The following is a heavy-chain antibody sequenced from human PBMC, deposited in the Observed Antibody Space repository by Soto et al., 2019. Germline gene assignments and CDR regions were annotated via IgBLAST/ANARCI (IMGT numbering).Heavy chain of an antibody. Sequence: PGGSLRLSCAASGFPFSTYWMHWVRQAPGKGPVWVSRINNDGSTTRYADSVKGRFTISRDNAKNTLYLQMNSLRAEETAVYYCESKGLYYYGLDVWGQGTTVTVSS. CDR2: INNDGSTT. V-gene: IGHV3-74*01. CDR3: ESKGLYYYGLDV. CDR1: GFPFSTYW. J-gene: IGHJ6*02.